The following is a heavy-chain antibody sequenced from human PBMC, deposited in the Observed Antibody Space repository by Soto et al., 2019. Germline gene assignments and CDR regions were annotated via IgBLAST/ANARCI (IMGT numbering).Heavy chain of an antibody. V-gene: IGHV5-51*01. D-gene: IGHD4-4*01. CDR3: ARARGDYSNYSPYWYFDL. CDR1: GYSFTSYW. J-gene: IGHJ2*01. CDR2: IYPGDSDT. Sequence: GESLKISCKGSGYSFTSYWIGWVRQMPGKGLEWMGIIYPGDSDTRYSPSFQGQVTISADKSISTAYLQWSSRKASDTAMYYCARARGDYSNYSPYWYFDLWGRGTLVTVSS.